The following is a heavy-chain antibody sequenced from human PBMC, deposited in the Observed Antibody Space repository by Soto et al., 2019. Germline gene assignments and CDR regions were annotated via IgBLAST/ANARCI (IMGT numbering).Heavy chain of an antibody. CDR3: ARDAYCGGDCWGGFDI. Sequence: EVQLLESGGDLIQPGGSLRLSCAASGFTFSSYSMNWVRQAPGKGLEWVSSISSSSSYIYYADSVKGRFTISRDNAKNSLYLQMNSLRAEDTAVYYCARDAYCGGDCWGGFDIWGQGTMVTVSS. CDR2: ISSSSSYI. CDR1: GFTFSSYS. D-gene: IGHD2-21*02. V-gene: IGHV3-21*01. J-gene: IGHJ3*02.